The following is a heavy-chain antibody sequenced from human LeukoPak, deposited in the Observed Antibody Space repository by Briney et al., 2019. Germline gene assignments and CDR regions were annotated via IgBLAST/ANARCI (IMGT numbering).Heavy chain of an antibody. CDR2: INHSGST. CDR3: ARTSSWYFAYFQH. D-gene: IGHD6-13*01. V-gene: IGHV4-34*01. J-gene: IGHJ1*01. Sequence: SETLSLTCAAYGGFFSGYYWSWIRQPPGKGLEWIGEINHSGSTNYNPSLKSRVTISVDTSKNQFSLKLSSVTAADTAVYYCARTSSWYFAYFQHWGQGTLVTVSS. CDR1: GGFFSGYY.